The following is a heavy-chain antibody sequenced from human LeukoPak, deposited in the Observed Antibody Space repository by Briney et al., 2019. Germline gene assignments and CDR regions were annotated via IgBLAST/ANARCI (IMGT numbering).Heavy chain of an antibody. CDR1: GGSISSYY. D-gene: IGHD1-26*01. Sequence: PSETLSLTCTVSGGSISSYYWSWIRQPAGKGLEWIGHIYTSGSTNYNPSLKSRVTMSVDTSKNQYSLKLSSVTAADTAVYYCARDNYSGAFDIWGQGTMVTVSS. CDR2: IYTSGST. CDR3: ARDNYSGAFDI. V-gene: IGHV4-4*07. J-gene: IGHJ3*02.